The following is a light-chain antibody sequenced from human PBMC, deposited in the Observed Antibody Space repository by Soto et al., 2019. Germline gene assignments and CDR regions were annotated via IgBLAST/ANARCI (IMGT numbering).Light chain of an antibody. V-gene: IGLV1-44*01. J-gene: IGLJ1*01. CDR2: TNN. CDR1: NSDIGSNT. Sequence: QSVLTQPPSASDTPGQRVTISCSGSNSDIGSNTVNWYQQLPGTAPKLLIHTNNQRPSGVPDRFSGSKSGTSASLAISGLQSEDEADYHCAAWDDSLNGYVFGTGTKLTVL. CDR3: AAWDDSLNGYV.